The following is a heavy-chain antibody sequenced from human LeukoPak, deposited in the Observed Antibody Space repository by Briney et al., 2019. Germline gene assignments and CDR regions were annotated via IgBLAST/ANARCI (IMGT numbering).Heavy chain of an antibody. CDR2: TSGDGSRT. CDR3: AKVVGKGTTTVNDNYFDY. CDR1: GFTFDDYA. V-gene: IGHV3-43*02. J-gene: IGHJ4*02. D-gene: IGHD4-11*01. Sequence: PGGSLRLSCAASGFTFDDYAMHWVRQTLGKGLEWVSLTSGDGSRTYYADSVKGRFTTSRDNNKNSLYLQMNSLRNEDTALYYCAKVVGKGTTTVNDNYFDYWGQGTLVTVSS.